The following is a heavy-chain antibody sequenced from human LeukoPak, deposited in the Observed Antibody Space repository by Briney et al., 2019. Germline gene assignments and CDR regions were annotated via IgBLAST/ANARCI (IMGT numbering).Heavy chain of an antibody. J-gene: IGHJ6*02. CDR1: GGSVNSYY. CDR3: ARDKGGTLLYYGMDV. CDR2: IYYSGST. V-gene: IGHV4-59*02. D-gene: IGHD1/OR15-1a*01. Sequence: SGTLSLTCTVSGGSVNSYYWTWIRQPPGKGLEWIGYIYYSGSTNYSPSLKSRVTISVDTSKNQFSLKLSSVTAADTAVYYCARDKGGTLLYYGMDVWGQGTTVTVSS.